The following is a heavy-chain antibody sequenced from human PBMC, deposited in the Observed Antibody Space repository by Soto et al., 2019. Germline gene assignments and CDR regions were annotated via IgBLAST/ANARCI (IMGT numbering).Heavy chain of an antibody. CDR2: INAGNGNT. J-gene: IGHJ4*02. CDR1: GYTFTSYA. V-gene: IGHV1-3*01. CDR3: ARDLKGGYSSSYFDY. D-gene: IGHD6-13*01. Sequence: ASVKVSCKASGYTFTSYAMHWVRQAPGQRLEWMGWINAGNGNTKYSQKFQGRVTITRDTSASTAYMELSSLRSEDTAVYYCARDLKGGYSSSYFDYWGQGTLVTVSS.